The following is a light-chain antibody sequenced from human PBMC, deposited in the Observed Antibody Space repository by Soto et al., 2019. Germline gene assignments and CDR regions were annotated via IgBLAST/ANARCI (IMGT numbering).Light chain of an antibody. J-gene: IGKJ1*01. CDR1: QSISSW. CDR2: DAY. Sequence: DIQMTQSPSTLSASVGDRVTITCRASQSISSWLAWYQQKPGKAPKLLIYDAYSLESGVPSRFSGSVSVTEFSLPVSGLQPDDVATSYCQQYNSYSWTFGQGTKLEIK. CDR3: QQYNSYSWT. V-gene: IGKV1-5*01.